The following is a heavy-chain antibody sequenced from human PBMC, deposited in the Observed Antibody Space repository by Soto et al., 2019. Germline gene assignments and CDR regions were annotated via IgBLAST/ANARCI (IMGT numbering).Heavy chain of an antibody. V-gene: IGHV1-46*01. CDR3: ARGIRSVWYAKSNWFGY. CDR1: GYTFTSFY. J-gene: IGHJ4*02. D-gene: IGHD2-8*01. CDR2: INPGGGST. Sequence: ASVKVSCEASGYTFTSFYMHWVRQAPGQGLEWMGIINPGGGSTTYAQKFQGRVTMTRDTYTSTVYMELSSLRSEDTAVYYCARGIRSVWYAKSNWFGYWGQGTLVTVSS.